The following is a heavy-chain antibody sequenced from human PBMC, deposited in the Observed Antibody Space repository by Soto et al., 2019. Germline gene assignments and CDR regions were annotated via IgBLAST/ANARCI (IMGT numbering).Heavy chain of an antibody. D-gene: IGHD1-1*01. CDR2: VNPSDGST. Sequence: GASVKVSCKASGCTFSSYYVHWVRQSAGQGVERMGIVNPSDGSTSYAQRFQGRVTMSSNTSTSTVYMDLSSLRSEDTAVYFCARDNPRGNDWTEFDYGAHGTRVTSPQ. CDR3: ARDNPRGNDWTEFDY. V-gene: IGHV1-46*01. J-gene: IGHJ4*01. CDR1: GCTFSSYY.